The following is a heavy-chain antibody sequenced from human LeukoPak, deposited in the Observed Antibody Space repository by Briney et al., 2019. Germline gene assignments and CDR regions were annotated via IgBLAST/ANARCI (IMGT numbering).Heavy chain of an antibody. D-gene: IGHD3-22*01. V-gene: IGHV3-23*01. Sequence: QPGGSLRLSCAASGFTFSSYAMSWVRRAPGKGLEWVSAISGSGGSAYYADSVKGRFTISRDNSKNTLYLQMNSLRAEDTAVYYCAKHPGYSTGYHDYWGQGTLVTVSS. CDR1: GFTFSSYA. CDR3: AKHPGYSTGYHDY. J-gene: IGHJ4*02. CDR2: ISGSGGSA.